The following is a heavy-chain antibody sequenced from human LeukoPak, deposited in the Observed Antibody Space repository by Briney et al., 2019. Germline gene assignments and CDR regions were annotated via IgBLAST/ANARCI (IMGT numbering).Heavy chain of an antibody. D-gene: IGHD2-8*01. CDR1: GFTFSSYA. CDR2: FSGSGGST. J-gene: IGHJ4*02. Sequence: GGSLRLSCAASGFTFSSYAMSWVRQAPGKGLEWVSAFSGSGGSTYYADSVKGRFTISRDNSKNTLYLQMNSLRAEDTAVYYCAKVYCTNGVCFDFDYWGQGTLVTVSS. CDR3: AKVYCTNGVCFDFDY. V-gene: IGHV3-23*01.